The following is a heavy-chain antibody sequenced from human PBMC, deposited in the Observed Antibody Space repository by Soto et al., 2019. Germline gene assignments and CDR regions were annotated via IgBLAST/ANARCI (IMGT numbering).Heavy chain of an antibody. Sequence: QVQLQESGPGLVKPSGTLSLTCAVSSGSISSSNWWSWVRQPPGKGLEWIGEIYHSGSTNYNPSLKSRVTISVDKSMNQFSLKLSSVTAADTAVYYCARGTLGMAYDYIWGSYRPYDYWGQGTLVTVSS. CDR2: IYHSGST. J-gene: IGHJ4*02. D-gene: IGHD3-16*02. CDR3: ARGTLGMAYDYIWGSYRPYDY. CDR1: SGSISSSNW. V-gene: IGHV4-4*02.